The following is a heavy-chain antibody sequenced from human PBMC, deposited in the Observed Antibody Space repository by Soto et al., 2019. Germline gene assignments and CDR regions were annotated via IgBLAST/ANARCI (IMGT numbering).Heavy chain of an antibody. CDR1: GFTFSSYA. D-gene: IGHD2-15*01. J-gene: IGHJ4*02. Sequence: EVQLLESGGGLVQPGGSLRLSCAASGFTFSSYAMSWVRQAPGKGLEWVSAISGSGGSTYYADSVKGRFTISRDNSKNPLYLQMNSLRAEDTAVYYCAKGGVVVTYFDYWGQGTLVTVSS. CDR3: AKGGVVVTYFDY. V-gene: IGHV3-23*01. CDR2: ISGSGGST.